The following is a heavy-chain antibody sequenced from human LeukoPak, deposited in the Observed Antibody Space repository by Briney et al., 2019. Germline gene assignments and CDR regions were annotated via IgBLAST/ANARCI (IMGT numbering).Heavy chain of an antibody. Sequence: LGESLKVSCKGSGYSFSSYLIAWVRQMPGKGLEWMGVIYPRDSRTTYSPSFQGQVTISADKSTSTAYLQWTSLKASDTAMYYCARHLSDITSSPNYWGPGTLVTVSS. D-gene: IGHD2-2*01. V-gene: IGHV5-51*01. CDR1: GYSFSSYL. CDR2: IYPRDSRT. CDR3: ARHLSDITSSPNY. J-gene: IGHJ4*02.